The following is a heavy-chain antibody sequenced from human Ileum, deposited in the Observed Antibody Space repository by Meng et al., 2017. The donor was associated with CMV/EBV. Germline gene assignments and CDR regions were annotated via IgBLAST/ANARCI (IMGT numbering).Heavy chain of an antibody. Sequence: SETLSLTCSVSIYSISNNYYWVWIRQPPGRGLEYIGSIYHTGNTYYNPYLKSRVIISIDTSRNQFSLHLNSVTAADTAVYFCARASRDYYGLFESWGQGSLVTVSS. D-gene: IGHD1-26*01. CDR3: ARASRDYYGLFES. V-gene: IGHV4-38-2*02. CDR2: IYHTGNT. J-gene: IGHJ4*02. CDR1: IYSISNNYY.